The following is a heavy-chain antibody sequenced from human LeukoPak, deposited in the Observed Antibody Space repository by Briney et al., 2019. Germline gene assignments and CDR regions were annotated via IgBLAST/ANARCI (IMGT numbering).Heavy chain of an antibody. D-gene: IGHD6-19*01. Sequence: SETLSLTCAVYGGSFSGYYWSWIREPPGKGLEWIGEINHSGSTNYNPSLKSRVAISVDTSKNQFSLKLSSVTAADTAVYYCARGGRDSSGWYGSWFDPWGQGTLVTVSS. CDR2: INHSGST. J-gene: IGHJ5*02. V-gene: IGHV4-34*01. CDR3: ARGGRDSSGWYGSWFDP. CDR1: GGSFSGYY.